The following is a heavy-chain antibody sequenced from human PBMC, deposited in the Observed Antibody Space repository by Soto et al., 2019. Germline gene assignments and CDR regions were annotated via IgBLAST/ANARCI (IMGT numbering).Heavy chain of an antibody. Sequence: GESLKISCKGSGYSFTSYWIGWVRQIPGKGLEWMGSIYPADSDTRYSPSFQGQVTISADKSISTAYLQWSSLKESDTAMYYCARRANYYYYGMDVWGQGTTVTVSS. CDR2: IYPADSDT. CDR3: ARRANYYYYGMDV. D-gene: IGHD1-26*01. CDR1: GYSFTSYW. V-gene: IGHV5-51*01. J-gene: IGHJ6*02.